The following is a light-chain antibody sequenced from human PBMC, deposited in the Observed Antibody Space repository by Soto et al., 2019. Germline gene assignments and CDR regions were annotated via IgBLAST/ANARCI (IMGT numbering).Light chain of an antibody. V-gene: IGKV3-20*01. Sequence: EIVMTQSPGTLSVSPGERATLSCRASQSVSNNYLAWYQQKPGQAPRLLIYGASNRATGIPDRFSGSGSGTDFTLTISRLEPEDFAVYYCQQYGSSGTFGQGTKVAIK. CDR3: QQYGSSGT. J-gene: IGKJ1*01. CDR1: QSVSNNY. CDR2: GAS.